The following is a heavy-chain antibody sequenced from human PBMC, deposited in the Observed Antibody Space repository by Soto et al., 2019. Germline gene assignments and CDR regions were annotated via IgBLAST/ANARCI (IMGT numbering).Heavy chain of an antibody. Sequence: PGGSLRLSCSASGFTFSGYAMHWVRQAPGKGLEYVSAISSNGGSTYYADSVKGRFTISRDNSKNTLYLQMSSLRTEDTAVYYCVEGYVYDSGGYSFYWGQGTLVTVSS. V-gene: IGHV3-64D*06. J-gene: IGHJ4*02. D-gene: IGHD3-22*01. CDR2: ISSNGGST. CDR3: VEGYVYDSGGYSFY. CDR1: GFTFSGYA.